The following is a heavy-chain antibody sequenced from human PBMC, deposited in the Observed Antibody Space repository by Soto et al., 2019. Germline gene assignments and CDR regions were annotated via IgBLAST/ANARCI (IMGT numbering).Heavy chain of an antibody. CDR2: INHSGST. V-gene: IGHV4-34*01. CDR1: GLSFSYNY. J-gene: IGHJ5*02. CDR3: ARGRGEIQGP. D-gene: IGHD3-16*01. Sequence: PSETLSLTCAVYGLSFSYNYWSWIRQPPGKGLEWLGEINHSGSTNHNPSLKSRVTILADTSKKQFSLKLSSVTAADTAVYYCARGRGEIQGPWGQGTLVTVSS.